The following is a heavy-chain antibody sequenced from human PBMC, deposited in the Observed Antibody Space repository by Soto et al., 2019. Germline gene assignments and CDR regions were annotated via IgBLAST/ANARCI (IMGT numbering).Heavy chain of an antibody. CDR3: ARDCSITMVLGVID. CDR2: IIPILGIA. V-gene: IGHV1-69*08. J-gene: IGHJ4*02. Sequence: QVQLVQSGAEVKKPGSSVKVSCKASGGTFSSYTISWVRQAPGQGLEWMGMIIPILGIANYAQKFQGRVTITADKSTSTAYMELSSLRSEDTAGYYCARDCSITMVLGVIDWGQGTLVTVSS. CDR1: GGTFSSYT. D-gene: IGHD3-10*01.